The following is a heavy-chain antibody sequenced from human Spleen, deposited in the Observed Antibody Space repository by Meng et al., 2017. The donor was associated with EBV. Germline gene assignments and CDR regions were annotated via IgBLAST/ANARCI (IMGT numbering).Heavy chain of an antibody. D-gene: IGHD6-13*01. CDR1: VNVSCSSS. Sequence: VPVVKAGTVLMKPGPPVMMSRRDSVNVSCSSSSHCFSKFPRQGLGWMEELIPIFSTTTYARNYHARVTITADDSTTMVFMELNSLAYEDSAIYYCASGHNSSHQRRRYFLSWGQGTLVTVSS. CDR2: LIPIFSTT. V-gene: IGHV1-69*01. J-gene: IGHJ4*02. CDR3: ASGHNSSHQRRRYFLS.